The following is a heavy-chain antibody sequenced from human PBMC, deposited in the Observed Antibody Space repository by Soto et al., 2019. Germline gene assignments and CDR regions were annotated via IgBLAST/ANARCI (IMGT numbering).Heavy chain of an antibody. Sequence: SETLSLTCAVYGGSFSGYYWSWIRQPPGKGLEWIGEINHSGSTNYNPSLKSRVTISVDTSKNQFSLKLSSVTAADTAVYYCASMVVPAAMGEDYYYYGMDVWGQGTTVTVSS. V-gene: IGHV4-34*01. CDR2: INHSGST. J-gene: IGHJ6*02. CDR1: GGSFSGYY. D-gene: IGHD2-2*01. CDR3: ASMVVPAAMGEDYYYYGMDV.